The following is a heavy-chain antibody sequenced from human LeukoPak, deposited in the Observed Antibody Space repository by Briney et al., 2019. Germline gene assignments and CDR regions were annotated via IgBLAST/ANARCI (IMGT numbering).Heavy chain of an antibody. J-gene: IGHJ4*02. D-gene: IGHD3-10*01. V-gene: IGHV4-4*02. CDR1: GGSISSPNW. CDR3: AEQWFGELFGYFDY. Sequence: SATLSLTCAVSGGSISSPNWWTWVRQPPGKGLEWIGEVYHTGSTNYNPSLKSRVTISVDTSKNQFSLKLSSVTAADTAVYYWAEQWFGELFGYFDYWGQGTLVTVSS. CDR2: VYHTGST.